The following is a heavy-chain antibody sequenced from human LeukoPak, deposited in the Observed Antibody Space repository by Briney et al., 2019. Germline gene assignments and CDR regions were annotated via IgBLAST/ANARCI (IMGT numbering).Heavy chain of an antibody. V-gene: IGHV3-48*03. J-gene: IGHJ4*02. D-gene: IGHD3-22*01. CDR2: ISSSGSTI. CDR1: GFTFSSYE. CDR3: ARHYYDSSGYPPIFDY. Sequence: GGSLRLSCAASGFTFSSYEMNWVRQAPGKGLEWVSYISSSGSTIYYADSVKGRFTISRDNAKNSLYLQINSLRAEDTAVYYCARHYYDSSGYPPIFDYWGQGTLVTVSS.